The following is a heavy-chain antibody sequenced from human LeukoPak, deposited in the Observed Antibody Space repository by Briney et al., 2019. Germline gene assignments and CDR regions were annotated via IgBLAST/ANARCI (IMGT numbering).Heavy chain of an antibody. J-gene: IGHJ6*03. D-gene: IGHD2-2*01. Sequence: GGSLRLSCAASGFSFATYSMNWVRQTPEKGLEWISYISSGSTYTYYADSAKGRFTISRDNTNNSLYLQMNRLGAEDTAVYYCARGTYCSSTSCPYGYYMDVWGKGTTVTVSS. V-gene: IGHV3-21*05. CDR3: ARGTYCSSTSCPYGYYMDV. CDR1: GFSFATYS. CDR2: ISSGSTYT.